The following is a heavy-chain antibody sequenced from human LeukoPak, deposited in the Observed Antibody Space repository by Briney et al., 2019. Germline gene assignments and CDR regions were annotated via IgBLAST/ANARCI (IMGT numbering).Heavy chain of an antibody. D-gene: IGHD3-3*01. CDR2: ISSSSSYI. CDR1: GFTFSSYS. CDR3: ATFRFLGT. J-gene: IGHJ3*01. Sequence: GGSLRLSCAASGFTFSSYSMNWVRQAPGKGLEWVSSISSSSSYIYYADSVKGRFTISRDNAKNSPYLQMNSLRAEDTAIYYCATFRFLGTWGQGTMVTVSP. V-gene: IGHV3-21*04.